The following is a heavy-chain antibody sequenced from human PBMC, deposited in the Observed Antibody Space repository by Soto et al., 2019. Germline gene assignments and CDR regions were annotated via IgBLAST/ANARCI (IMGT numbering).Heavy chain of an antibody. CDR1: GGSISSSSHY. CDR3: SSGIAETVDY. Sequence: HLQLQESSPGLVKPSETLSLTCTVSGGSISSSSHYWGWTRQPPGKGVEWIVSIYYSGRTYYTPCLNIRKTISVDTVEINVSVMLTSVTAADAAVYFCSSGIAETVDYWGQGTLVTVSS. J-gene: IGHJ4*02. V-gene: IGHV4-39*01. D-gene: IGHD2-15*01. CDR2: IYYSGRT.